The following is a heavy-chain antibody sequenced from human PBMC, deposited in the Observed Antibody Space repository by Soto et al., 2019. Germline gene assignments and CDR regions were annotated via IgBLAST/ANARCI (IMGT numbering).Heavy chain of an antibody. V-gene: IGHV3-23*01. D-gene: IGHD3-10*01. CDR3: AKDASPGSGSYYNVGLLDY. CDR1: GFTFSSYA. J-gene: IGHJ4*02. Sequence: GGSLRLSCAASGFTFSSYAMSWVRQAPGKGLEWVSAISGSGGSTYYADSVKGRFTISRDNSKNTLYLQMNSLRAEDTAVYYCAKDASPGSGSYYNVGLLDYWGQGTLVTVSS. CDR2: ISGSGGST.